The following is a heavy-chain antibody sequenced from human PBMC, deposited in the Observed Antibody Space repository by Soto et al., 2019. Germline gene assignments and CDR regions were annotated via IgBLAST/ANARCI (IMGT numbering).Heavy chain of an antibody. D-gene: IGHD6-6*01. CDR2: IWYDGSNK. CDR3: AREASSSGLAYYFDY. Sequence: GGSLRLSCAASGFTFSSYGMHWVRQAPGKGLEWVAVIWYDGSNKYYADSVKGRFTISRDNSKNTLYLQMNSLRAEETAVYYCAREASSSGLAYYFDYWGQGTLVTVSS. J-gene: IGHJ4*02. V-gene: IGHV3-33*01. CDR1: GFTFSSYG.